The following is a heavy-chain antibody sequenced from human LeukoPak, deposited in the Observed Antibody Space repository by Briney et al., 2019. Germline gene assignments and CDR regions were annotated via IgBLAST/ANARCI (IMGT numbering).Heavy chain of an antibody. J-gene: IGHJ4*02. Sequence: SETLSLTCTVSGGSISSGGYYWSWIRQHPGKGLEWIEYIYYSGSTYYNPSLKSRVTISVDTSKNQFSLKLSSVTAADTAVYYCASSVGATTAGFDYWGQGTLVTVSS. CDR2: IYYSGST. CDR1: GGSISSGGYY. D-gene: IGHD1-26*01. CDR3: ASSVGATTAGFDY. V-gene: IGHV4-31*03.